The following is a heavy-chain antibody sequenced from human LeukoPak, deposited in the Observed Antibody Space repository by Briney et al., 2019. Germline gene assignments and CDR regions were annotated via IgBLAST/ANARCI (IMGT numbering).Heavy chain of an antibody. CDR3: ARRLSYYGMDV. Sequence: AGGSLRLSCAASGFTFSSYEMNWVRQAPGKGPEWVSKISGSGSTIHDADSVKGRFTISRDNAKNSLYLQMNSLRAEDTAVYYCARRLSYYGMDVWGQGTTVTVSS. J-gene: IGHJ6*02. V-gene: IGHV3-48*03. D-gene: IGHD3-16*02. CDR1: GFTFSSYE. CDR2: ISGSGSTI.